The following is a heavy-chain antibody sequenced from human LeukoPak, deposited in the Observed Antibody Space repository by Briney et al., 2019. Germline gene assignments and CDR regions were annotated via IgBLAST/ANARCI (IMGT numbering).Heavy chain of an antibody. V-gene: IGHV1-2*02. J-gene: IGHJ4*02. D-gene: IGHD5-12*01. Sequence: ASVKVPCKASGYTFTGYYMHWVRQAPGQGLEWMGWINPNSGGTNYAQKFQGRVTMTRDTSISTAYMELSRLRSDDTAVYYCARGYSGYEFLDYWGQGTLVTVSS. CDR1: GYTFTGYY. CDR2: INPNSGGT. CDR3: ARGYSGYEFLDY.